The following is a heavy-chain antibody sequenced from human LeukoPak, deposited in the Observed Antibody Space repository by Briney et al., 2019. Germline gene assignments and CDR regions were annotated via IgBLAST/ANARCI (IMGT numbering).Heavy chain of an antibody. CDR2: IYDSGST. D-gene: IGHD3-3*01. V-gene: IGHV4-59*01. CDR3: AGGMDFWSGYYTDNWFDP. CDR1: GGSISSYY. J-gene: IGHJ5*02. Sequence: SETLSLTCAVYGGSISSYYWSWIRQPPGKGLEWIGFIYDSGSTNYNPSLKSRVTISVDTSKNQFSLKLRSVTAADTAVYYCAGGMDFWSGYYTDNWFDPWGQGTLVTVSS.